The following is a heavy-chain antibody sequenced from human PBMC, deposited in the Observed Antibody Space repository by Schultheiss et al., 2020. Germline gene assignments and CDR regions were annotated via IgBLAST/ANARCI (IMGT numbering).Heavy chain of an antibody. CDR3: ARTCSGGSCYRLVDAFDI. CDR2: IYYSGST. D-gene: IGHD2-15*01. Sequence: SETLSLTCTVSGGYISSSSYYWGWIRQPPGKGLEWIGSIYYSGSTYYNPSLKSRVTISVDTSKNQFSLKLSSVTAADTAVYYCARTCSGGSCYRLVDAFDIWGQGTMVTVSS. V-gene: IGHV4-39*01. J-gene: IGHJ3*02. CDR1: GGYISSSSYY.